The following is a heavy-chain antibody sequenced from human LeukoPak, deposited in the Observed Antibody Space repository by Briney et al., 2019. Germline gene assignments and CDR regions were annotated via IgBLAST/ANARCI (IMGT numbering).Heavy chain of an antibody. CDR2: ISSDGSST. D-gene: IGHD6-6*01. CDR1: GFAFRNHW. CDR3: ARDQRVTGRPDIDY. V-gene: IGHV3-74*03. Sequence: GGSLRLSCAASGFAFRNHWMHWVRQTPGKGLVWVSRISSDGSSTTYAGSVKGRFTISRDNAKNTLYLQMNNLRAEDTAMYYCARDQRVTGRPDIDYWGQGTLVIVSS. J-gene: IGHJ4*02.